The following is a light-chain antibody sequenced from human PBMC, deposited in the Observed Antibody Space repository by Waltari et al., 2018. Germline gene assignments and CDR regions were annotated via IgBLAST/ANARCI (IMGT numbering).Light chain of an antibody. V-gene: IGKV3-15*01. CDR3: QQYHSWPPIFT. Sequence: RASQSVSSNLAWYQQKPGQAPRLLISGVSTRATGIPARFSGSGSGTEFTLTISSLHSEDFAIYYCQQYHSWPPIFTFGPGTKVDIK. J-gene: IGKJ3*01. CDR2: GVS. CDR1: QSVSSN.